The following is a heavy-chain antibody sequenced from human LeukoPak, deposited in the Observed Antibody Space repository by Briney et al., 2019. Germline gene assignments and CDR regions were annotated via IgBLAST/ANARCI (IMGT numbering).Heavy chain of an antibody. V-gene: IGHV4-38-2*02. CDR2: IYHSGST. CDR3: ARDLRDYYDSSADWFDP. CDR1: GYSISSGYY. Sequence: SETLSLTCTVSGYSISSGYYWGWIRQPPGKGLEWIGSIYHSGSTYYNPSLKSRVTISVDTSKNQFSLKLSSVTAADTAVYYCARDLRDYYDSSADWFDPWGQGTLVTVSS. D-gene: IGHD3-22*01. J-gene: IGHJ5*02.